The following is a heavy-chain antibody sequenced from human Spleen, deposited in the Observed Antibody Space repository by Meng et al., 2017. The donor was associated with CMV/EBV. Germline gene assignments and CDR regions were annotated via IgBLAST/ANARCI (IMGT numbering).Heavy chain of an antibody. CDR2: ISANNGNT. CDR1: GYTFTTYG. V-gene: IGHV1-18*01. CDR3: ARGGCSSTSCYYYYGMDV. J-gene: IGHJ6*02. D-gene: IGHD2-2*01. Sequence: ASVKVSCKASGYTFTTYGISWLRQAPGQGLEWMGWISANNGNTNYAHNFQGRVTMTTDTSTSTAFMELTSLRRDDTAVYYCARGGCSSTSCYYYYGMDVWGQGTTVTVSS.